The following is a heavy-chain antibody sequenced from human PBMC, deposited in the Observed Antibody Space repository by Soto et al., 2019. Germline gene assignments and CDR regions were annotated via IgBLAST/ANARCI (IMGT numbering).Heavy chain of an antibody. J-gene: IGHJ5*02. CDR1: GYSFSNSY. Sequence: ASVKVSCKAYGYSFSNSYVVWVRQAPGQGLEWMGVINPAGGSTSYAQKFQDRVTMTRDMSTSTVYLDLISLRSEDTAVYYCAKDPYDSLNGYNNWFEPWGQGTLVTVSS. V-gene: IGHV1-46*01. D-gene: IGHD3-9*01. CDR2: INPAGGST. CDR3: AKDPYDSLNGYNNWFEP.